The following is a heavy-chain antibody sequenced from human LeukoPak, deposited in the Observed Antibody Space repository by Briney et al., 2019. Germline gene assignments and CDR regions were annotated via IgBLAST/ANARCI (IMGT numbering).Heavy chain of an antibody. J-gene: IGHJ2*01. CDR2: INPNSGDT. Sequence: ASVKVSYKASGYTFIGYYIHWVRQAPGQGLEWMGWINPNSGDTNFAQKFQGRVTLTRDTSVTTVYMEMSGLTSDDTAVYSCARDLGPIMAPEWCFDLWGRGTLVTVSS. V-gene: IGHV1-2*02. CDR1: GYTFIGYY. D-gene: IGHD2-8*01. CDR3: ARDLGPIMAPEWCFDL.